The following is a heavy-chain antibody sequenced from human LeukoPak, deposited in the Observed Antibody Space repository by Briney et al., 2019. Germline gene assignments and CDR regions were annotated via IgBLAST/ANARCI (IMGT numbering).Heavy chain of an antibody. CDR3: ARERYDSSGYCFDY. Sequence: SETLSLTCTVSGGSISSCGYYWSWIRQHPGKGLEWIGYIYYSGSTYYNPSLKSRVTISVDTSKNQFSLKLSSVTAADTAVYYCARERYDSSGYCFDYWGQGTLVTVSS. CDR2: IYYSGST. J-gene: IGHJ4*02. V-gene: IGHV4-31*03. D-gene: IGHD3-22*01. CDR1: GGSISSCGYY.